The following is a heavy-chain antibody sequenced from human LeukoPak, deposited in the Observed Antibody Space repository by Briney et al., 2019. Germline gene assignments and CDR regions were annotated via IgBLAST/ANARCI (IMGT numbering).Heavy chain of an antibody. Sequence: PGGSLRLSCAASGFTFSSYSMNWVRQAPGKGLEWVSYSSSSSSTIYYADSVKGRFTISRDNAKNSLYLQMYSLRAEDTAVYYCARDLGYYDSSGYYPFDYWGQGTLVTVSS. CDR1: GFTFSSYS. D-gene: IGHD3-22*01. J-gene: IGHJ4*02. V-gene: IGHV3-48*04. CDR3: ARDLGYYDSSGYYPFDY. CDR2: SSSSSSTI.